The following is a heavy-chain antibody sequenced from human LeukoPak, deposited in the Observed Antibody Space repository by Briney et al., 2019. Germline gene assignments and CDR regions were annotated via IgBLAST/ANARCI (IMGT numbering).Heavy chain of an antibody. CDR2: MNPNSGNT. J-gene: IGHJ5*02. CDR3: ARGLWGGYCSGGSCLGFDP. Sequence: ASVKVSCKASGYTFTSYDINWVRQATGQGLEWMGWMNPNSGNTGYAQKFQGRATMTRNTSISTAYMELSSLRSEDTAVYYCARGLWGGYCSGGSCLGFDPWGQGTLVTVSS. CDR1: GYTFTSYD. D-gene: IGHD2-15*01. V-gene: IGHV1-8*01.